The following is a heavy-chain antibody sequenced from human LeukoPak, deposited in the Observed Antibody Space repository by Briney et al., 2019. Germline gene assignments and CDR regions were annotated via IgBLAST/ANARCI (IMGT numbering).Heavy chain of an antibody. CDR3: ARVYDWNDGTFNI. D-gene: IGHD1-20*01. CDR1: GGSFSGYY. J-gene: IGHJ3*02. V-gene: IGHV4-34*01. CDR2: INHSGST. Sequence: PSETLSLTCAVYGGSFSGYYWSWIRQPPGKGLEWIGEINHSGSTNYNPSLKGRVTISVDTSKNQFSLKLSSVTAADTAVYYCARVYDWNDGTFNIWGQGTMVTVSS.